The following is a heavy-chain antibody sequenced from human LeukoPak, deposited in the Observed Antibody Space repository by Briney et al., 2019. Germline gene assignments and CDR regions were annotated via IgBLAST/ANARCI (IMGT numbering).Heavy chain of an antibody. CDR3: ARDSSGYQ. D-gene: IGHD3-22*01. V-gene: IGHV3-7*01. Sequence: GGSLRLSCAASGFTFSTYWMSWVRQAPGKGLEWVANIKEDGSEKYYGDSVKSRFTISRDNAKNSLYLQMNSLRAEDTAVYYCARDSSGYQWGQGTLVTVSS. CDR2: IKEDGSEK. CDR1: GFTFSTYW. J-gene: IGHJ4*02.